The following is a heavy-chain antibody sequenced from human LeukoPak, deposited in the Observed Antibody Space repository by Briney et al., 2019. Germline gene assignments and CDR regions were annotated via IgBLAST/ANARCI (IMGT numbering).Heavy chain of an antibody. CDR3: ARSDFWSGYYHGYNWFDP. Sequence: PSETLSLTCTVSGGSISSYYWSWIRQPAGKGLEWIGRIYTSGSTNYNPSLKSRVTISVDTSKNQFSLKLSSVTAADTAVYYCARSDFWSGYYHGYNWFDPWGQGTLVTVSS. CDR2: IYTSGST. V-gene: IGHV4-4*07. CDR1: GGSISSYY. D-gene: IGHD3-3*01. J-gene: IGHJ5*02.